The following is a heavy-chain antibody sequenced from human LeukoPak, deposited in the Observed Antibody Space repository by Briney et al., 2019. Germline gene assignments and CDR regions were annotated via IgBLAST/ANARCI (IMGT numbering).Heavy chain of an antibody. CDR2: IYPGDSDT. CDR1: GYRFPSYW. J-gene: IGHJ4*02. Sequence: GESLKISCQGSGYRFPSYWIGWVRQMPGNGLEYMGIIYPGDSDTRYSPSFQGQVTISADKSISTAYLQWSSLKASDTAMYYCAKPRSDIVAIDYWGQGTLVTVSS. V-gene: IGHV5-51*01. D-gene: IGHD5-12*01. CDR3: AKPRSDIVAIDY.